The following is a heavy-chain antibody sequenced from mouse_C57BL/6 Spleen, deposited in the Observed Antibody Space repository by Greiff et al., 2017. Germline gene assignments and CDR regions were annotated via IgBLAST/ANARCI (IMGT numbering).Heavy chain of an antibody. V-gene: IGHV5-6*01. J-gene: IGHJ3*01. CDR2: ISSGGSYT. Sequence: EVNVVESGGDLVKPGGSLKLSCAASGFTFSSYGMSWVRQTPDKRLEWVATISSGGSYTYYPDSVKGRFTISRDNAKNTLYLQMSSLKSEDTAMYYCAKTAQATFAYWGQGTLVTVSA. CDR1: GFTFSSYG. CDR3: AKTAQATFAY. D-gene: IGHD3-2*02.